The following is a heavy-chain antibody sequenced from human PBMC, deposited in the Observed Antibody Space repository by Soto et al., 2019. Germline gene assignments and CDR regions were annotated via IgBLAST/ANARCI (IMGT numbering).Heavy chain of an antibody. V-gene: IGHV4-59*01. CDR1: GGSIRSSY. CDR2: IYYTGST. D-gene: IGHD3-22*01. J-gene: IGHJ6*02. Sequence: SETLSLTCTVSGGSIRSSYWTWIRQPPGKGLEWIGYIYYTGSTNYNPSLKSRVTISVDMSKNQFSLRLSSVTAADTAVYYCASYYGGMDVWGQGTTVTVSS. CDR3: ASYYGGMDV.